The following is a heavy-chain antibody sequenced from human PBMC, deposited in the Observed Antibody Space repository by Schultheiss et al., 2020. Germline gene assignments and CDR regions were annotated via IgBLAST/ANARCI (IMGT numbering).Heavy chain of an antibody. J-gene: IGHJ4*02. Sequence: GGSLRLSCAASGFTFSSYAMSWVRQAPGKGLEWVSAISGSGGSTYYADSVKGRFTISRDNAKNTLYLQMNSLRAEDTAVYYCARAGGIVATYTWGQGTLVTVSS. CDR3: ARAGGIVATYT. D-gene: IGHD5-12*01. V-gene: IGHV3-23*01. CDR2: ISGSGGST. CDR1: GFTFSSYA.